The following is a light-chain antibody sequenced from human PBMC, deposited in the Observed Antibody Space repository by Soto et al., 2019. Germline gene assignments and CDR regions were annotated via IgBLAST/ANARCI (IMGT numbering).Light chain of an antibody. CDR3: XHRTNWPRT. CDR2: DTS. Sequence: EVVLTQSPVTLSLSPGERATLSCRASQSVGTFLAWYQQKPGQAPRLIIYDTSNRATGIPARFSGTGSGTXXXLXXXXVEPXDFAXXXXXHRTNWPRTFGQGTKLDIK. J-gene: IGKJ2*01. CDR1: QSVGTF. V-gene: IGKV3-11*01.